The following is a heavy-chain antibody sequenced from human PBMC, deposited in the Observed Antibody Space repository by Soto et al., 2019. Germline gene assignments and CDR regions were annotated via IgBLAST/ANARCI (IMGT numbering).Heavy chain of an antibody. D-gene: IGHD4-17*01. CDR3: ASRYGHAFDI. J-gene: IGHJ3*02. Sequence: QVQLQESGPGLVKPSETLSLTCTVSGGSIRSYYWSWIRQPPGKGLEWIGYIYYSGSTNYNPSLXGXAXIXLDTSKSQFPLKLSSVTAADTAVYYCASRYGHAFDIWGQGTMVTVSS. CDR1: GGSIRSYY. CDR2: IYYSGST. V-gene: IGHV4-59*08.